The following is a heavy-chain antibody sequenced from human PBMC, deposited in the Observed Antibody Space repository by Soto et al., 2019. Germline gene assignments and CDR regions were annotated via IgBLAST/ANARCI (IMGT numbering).Heavy chain of an antibody. J-gene: IGHJ6*02. CDR2: IYYGGST. CDR3: ARYKSNYYYGMDV. CDR1: GDSISTDY. D-gene: IGHD1-20*01. Sequence: PSETLSLTCTVSGDSISTDYWSWIRQSPGKGLEWIGFIYYGGSTNYNPPLKSRVTISVDTSKNQFSLKLSSVTAADTAVYYCARYKSNYYYGMDVWGQGTTVTVSS. V-gene: IGHV4-59*01.